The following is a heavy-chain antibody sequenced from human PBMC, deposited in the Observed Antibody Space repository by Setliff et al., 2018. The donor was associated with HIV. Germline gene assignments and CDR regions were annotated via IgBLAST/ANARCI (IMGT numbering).Heavy chain of an antibody. CDR1: DDSFSNYD. V-gene: IGHV4-4*09. J-gene: IGHJ4*02. CDR2: ISSSGTT. CDR3: ARLGRAIDDGGSSLRLDF. Sequence: SETLSLTCVVSDDSFSNYDWTWIRQSPGKALEWIGYISSSGTTNYNPSLRSRVTISMETSNTRFSLWLRSATATDTATYFCARLGRAIDDGGSSLRLDFWGQGMLVTVSS. D-gene: IGHD2-21*01.